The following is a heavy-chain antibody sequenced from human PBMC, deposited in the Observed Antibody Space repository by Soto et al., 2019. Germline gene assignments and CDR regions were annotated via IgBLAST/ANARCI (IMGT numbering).Heavy chain of an antibody. CDR1: GFTFSSYW. CDR3: ARGKRCSSTSCYTNYYYGMDV. Sequence: GGSLRLSCAASGFTFSSYWMSWVRQAPGKGLEWVANIKQDGSEKYYVDSVKGRFTISRDNAKNSLYLQMNSLRAEDTAVYYCARGKRCSSTSCYTNYYYGMDVWGQGTTVTVS. CDR2: IKQDGSEK. V-gene: IGHV3-7*01. D-gene: IGHD2-2*02. J-gene: IGHJ6*02.